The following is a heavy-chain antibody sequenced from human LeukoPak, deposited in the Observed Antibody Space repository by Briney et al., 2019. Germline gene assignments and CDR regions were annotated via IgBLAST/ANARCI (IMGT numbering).Heavy chain of an antibody. CDR2: ISGSVCST. D-gene: IGHD1-26*01. CDR3: AKDALYSGSYSCFDY. Sequence: GALRLSCAASGFTFSSYAMSWVRQAPGKGLEWVSAISGSVCSTYYADSVKVRFTISIDNSKNTLYLQMNSLRAEDTAVYYCAKDALYSGSYSCFDYWGQGTLVTVSS. J-gene: IGHJ4*02. CDR1: GFTFSSYA. V-gene: IGHV3-23*01.